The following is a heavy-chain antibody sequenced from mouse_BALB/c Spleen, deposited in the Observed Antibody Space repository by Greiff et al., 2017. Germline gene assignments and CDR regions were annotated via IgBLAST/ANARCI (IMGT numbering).Heavy chain of an antibody. D-gene: IGHD2-3*01. J-gene: IGHJ2*01. CDR1: GFSLTSYG. Sequence: VKLVESGPGLVQPSQSLSITCTVSGFSLTSYGVHWVRQSPGKGLEWLGVIWSGGSTDYNAAFISRLSISKDNTKSQVFFKMNSLQANDTAIYYCARGGYSYYFDYWGQGTTLTVSS. CDR3: ARGGYSYYFDY. V-gene: IGHV2-2*02. CDR2: IWSGGST.